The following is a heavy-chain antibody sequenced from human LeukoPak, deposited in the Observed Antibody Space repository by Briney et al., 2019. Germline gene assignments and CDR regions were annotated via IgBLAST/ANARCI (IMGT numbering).Heavy chain of an antibody. CDR3: ASGAWFGELLPAY. J-gene: IGHJ4*02. D-gene: IGHD3-10*01. V-gene: IGHV4-59*08. CDR2: IYYSRST. CDR1: GGSISSYY. Sequence: SETLSLTCTVSGGSISSYYWSWIRQPPGKGLEWIGYIYYSRSTNYNPSLKSRVTISVDTSKNQFSLKLSSVTAADTAVYYCASGAWFGELLPAYWGQGTLVTVSS.